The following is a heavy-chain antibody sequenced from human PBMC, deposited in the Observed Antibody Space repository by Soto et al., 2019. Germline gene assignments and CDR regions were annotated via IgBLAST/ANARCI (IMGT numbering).Heavy chain of an antibody. V-gene: IGHV1-2*02. CDR3: ARGDFDSSANYYAGWFDT. D-gene: IGHD3-22*01. CDR1: GYIFTGYY. CDR2: FDPDSADT. J-gene: IGHJ5*02. Sequence: QVQVVQSGAEVKKPGASVKVSCKASGYIFTGYYMYWLRQAPGQGFEWLGWFDPDSADTKYAQKFKCMVTMTNDTSINTAYMELRGLISDDTAVYYCARGDFDSSANYYAGWFDTWGQGPLVTV.